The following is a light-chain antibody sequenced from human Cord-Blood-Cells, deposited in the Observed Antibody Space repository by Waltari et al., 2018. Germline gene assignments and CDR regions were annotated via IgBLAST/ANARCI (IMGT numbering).Light chain of an antibody. CDR1: QSISSY. Sequence: DIQMTQSPSSLSASVGDRVTITCRASQSISSYLNWYQQKPGKAPKLLIYAASSLQSGVPSRFSGSGSGTDFTLTISRLQPEDFATYYCQQSYSTPRGFGQGTKVEIK. J-gene: IGKJ1*01. V-gene: IGKV1-39*01. CDR2: AAS. CDR3: QQSYSTPRG.